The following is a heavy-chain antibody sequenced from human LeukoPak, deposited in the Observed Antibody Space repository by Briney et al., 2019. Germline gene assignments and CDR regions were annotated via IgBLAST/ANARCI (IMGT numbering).Heavy chain of an antibody. D-gene: IGHD6-13*01. CDR2: TYYRSKWYN. Sequence: SQTLSLTCAISGDSVASNNDAWHWIRQSPSRGLEWLGRTYYRSKWYNDYAVSVKGRITINPDTSRNQFSLHLNSVTPEDSAVYYCARSAGGTVDYWGQGALVTVSS. CDR1: GDSVASNNDA. J-gene: IGHJ4*02. CDR3: ARSAGGTVDY. V-gene: IGHV6-1*01.